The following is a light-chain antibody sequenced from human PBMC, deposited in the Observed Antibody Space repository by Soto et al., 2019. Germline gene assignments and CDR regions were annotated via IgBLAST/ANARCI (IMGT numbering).Light chain of an antibody. V-gene: IGLV1-40*01. CDR3: QSYDSSLSVV. CDR2: GNS. J-gene: IGLJ2*01. Sequence: QSVLTQPPSVSGAPGQRVTISCTGSSSNIGAGYDVHWYQQLPGTAHKLLMYGNSNRPSGVPDRFSGSKSGTSASLAITKLQAEDEADYYCQSYDSSLSVVFGGGTKVTVL. CDR1: SSNIGAGYD.